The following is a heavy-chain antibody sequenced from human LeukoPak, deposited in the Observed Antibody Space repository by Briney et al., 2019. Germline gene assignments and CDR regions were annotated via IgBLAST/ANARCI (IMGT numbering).Heavy chain of an antibody. Sequence: PSETLSLTCTVSGGSISSYYWSWIRQPAGKGLEWIGRMYISGSTNYNPSLESRVTMSVDTSKNQFSLKLSSVTAADTAVYYCARSEYDSSGYYYLRDFDIWGQGTMVTVSS. CDR1: GGSISSYY. J-gene: IGHJ3*02. CDR3: ARSEYDSSGYYYLRDFDI. CDR2: MYISGST. D-gene: IGHD3-22*01. V-gene: IGHV4-4*07.